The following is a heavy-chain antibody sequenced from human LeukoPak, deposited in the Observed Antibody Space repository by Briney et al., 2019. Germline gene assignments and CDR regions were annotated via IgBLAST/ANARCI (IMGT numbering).Heavy chain of an antibody. CDR3: AREGVMITFGGVIVRGYFDY. D-gene: IGHD3-16*02. CDR2: ISSSSSYI. V-gene: IGHV3-21*04. J-gene: IGHJ4*02. CDR1: GFXFSSYS. Sequence: GGSLRLSCAASGFXFSSYSMNWVRQAPGKGLEWVSSISSSSSYIYYADSVEGRFTISRDNAKNSLSLQMNSLRAEDTAVYYCAREGVMITFGGVIVRGYFDYWGQGTLVTVSS.